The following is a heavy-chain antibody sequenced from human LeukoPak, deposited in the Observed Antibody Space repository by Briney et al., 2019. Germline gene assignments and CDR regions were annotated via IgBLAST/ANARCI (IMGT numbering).Heavy chain of an antibody. D-gene: IGHD5-12*01. CDR2: IIRIFGTA. CDR1: GGTFSSYA. J-gene: IGHJ5*02. V-gene: IGHV1-69*13. Sequence: SVKVSCKASGGTFSSYAISWVRQAPGQGLEWMGGIIRIFGTANYAQKFQGRVTITADESTSTAYMELSSLRSEDTAVYYCARVLGGYDSWFDPWGQGTLVTVSS. CDR3: ARVLGGYDSWFDP.